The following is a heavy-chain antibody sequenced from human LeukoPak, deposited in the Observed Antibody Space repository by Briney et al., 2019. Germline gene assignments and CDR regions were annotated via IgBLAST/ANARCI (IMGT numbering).Heavy chain of an antibody. CDR2: MNPNSGNT. Sequence: ASVKVSCKASGYTFTSYDINWVRQATGQGLEWLGWMNPNSGNTGYAQKFQGRVTMTRNTSISTAYMELSSLRSEDTAVYYCARGGAELSRIAACHGYYYYMDVWGKGTTVTVSS. D-gene: IGHD6-6*01. CDR3: ARGGAELSRIAACHGYYYYMDV. J-gene: IGHJ6*03. CDR1: GYTFTSYD. V-gene: IGHV1-8*01.